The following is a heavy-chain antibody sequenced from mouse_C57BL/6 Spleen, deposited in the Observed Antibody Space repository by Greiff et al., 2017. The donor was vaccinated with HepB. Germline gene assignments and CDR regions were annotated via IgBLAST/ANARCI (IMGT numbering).Heavy chain of an antibody. V-gene: IGHV1-53*01. D-gene: IGHD1-1*01. CDR1: GYTFTSYW. CDR3: AKGYYGSRGYFDY. Sequence: QVQLQQPGTELVKPGASVKLSCKASGYTFTSYWMHWVKQRPGQGLEWIGNIKPSNGGTNYNEKFKSKATLTVEKSSSTAYMQLSSLTSEDSAVYDCAKGYYGSRGYFDYWGQGTTLTVSS. J-gene: IGHJ2*01. CDR2: IKPSNGGT.